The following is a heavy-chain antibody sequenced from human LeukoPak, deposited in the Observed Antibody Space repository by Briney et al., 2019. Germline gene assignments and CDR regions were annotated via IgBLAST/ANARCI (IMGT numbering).Heavy chain of an antibody. CDR3: ARDGRDCSGGSCFD. D-gene: IGHD2-15*01. CDR1: GVSISRYY. J-gene: IGHJ4*02. V-gene: IGHV4-4*07. Sequence: LETLSLTCTVSGVSISRYYWSWIRQPAGKGLEWIGRIYSSGATNYNPSLKSRVTMSEDTSKNQLSLRLSSVTAADTAVYYCARDGRDCSGGSCFDWGQGTLGSVSS. CDR2: IYSSGAT.